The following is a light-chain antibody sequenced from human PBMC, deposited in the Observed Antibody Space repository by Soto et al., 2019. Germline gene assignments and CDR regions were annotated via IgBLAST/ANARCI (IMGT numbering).Light chain of an antibody. CDR1: QRVSANY. J-gene: IGKJ5*01. CDR2: GAY. Sequence: EVLLTQSPGTLSLSPVERATLSCRASQRVSANYLAWYQEKPGQAPWLLISGAYNRATGIQDRFSGSGSGTDFTLTISCLQSEDFATYFCKQYYSFPITFGPGTRLDI. V-gene: IGKV3-20*01. CDR3: KQYYSFPIT.